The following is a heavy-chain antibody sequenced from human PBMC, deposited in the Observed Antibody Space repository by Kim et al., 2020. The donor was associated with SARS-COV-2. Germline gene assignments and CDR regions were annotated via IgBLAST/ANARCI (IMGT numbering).Heavy chain of an antibody. Sequence: GGSLRLSCAASGFTFDDYAMHWVRQAPGKGLEWVSGISWNSGSIGYADSVKGRFTISRDNAKNSLYLQMNSLRAEDTALYYCAKANYPSIAVAGDLDYWGQGTLVTVSS. J-gene: IGHJ4*02. CDR3: AKANYPSIAVAGDLDY. CDR2: ISWNSGSI. V-gene: IGHV3-9*01. CDR1: GFTFDDYA. D-gene: IGHD6-19*01.